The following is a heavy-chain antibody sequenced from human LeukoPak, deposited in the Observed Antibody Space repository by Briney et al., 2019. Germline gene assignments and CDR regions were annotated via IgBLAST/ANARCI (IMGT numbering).Heavy chain of an antibody. CDR1: GGAFSSYA. CDR3: ARNQQLVRAYYYYMDV. V-gene: IGHV1-69*13. Sequence: SVKVSCKASGGAFSSYAISWVRQAPGQGLEWMGGIIPIFGTANYAQKFQGRVTITADESTGTAYMELSSLRSEDTAVYYCARNQQLVRAYYYYMDVWGKGTTVTASS. D-gene: IGHD6-13*01. CDR2: IIPIFGTA. J-gene: IGHJ6*03.